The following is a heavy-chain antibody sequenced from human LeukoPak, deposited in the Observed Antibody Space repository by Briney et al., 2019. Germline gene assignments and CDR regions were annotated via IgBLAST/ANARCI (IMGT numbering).Heavy chain of an antibody. J-gene: IGHJ4*02. CDR2: ISYDGFNP. V-gene: IGHV3-30*18. Sequence: GRSLRLSCAASGFTFSSYGMHWVRQAPGKGLEWVAVISYDGFNPYYADSVKGRFTISRDNSKNTLWLQMNSLRAEDTAVYYCAKGYYYDSSGYYQHFDHWGQGTLVTVSS. CDR3: AKGYYYDSSGYYQHFDH. D-gene: IGHD3-22*01. CDR1: GFTFSSYG.